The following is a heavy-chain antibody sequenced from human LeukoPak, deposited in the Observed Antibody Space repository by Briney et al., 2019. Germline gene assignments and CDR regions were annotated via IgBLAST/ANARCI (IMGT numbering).Heavy chain of an antibody. D-gene: IGHD2-2*01. CDR2: IYYSGST. V-gene: IGHV4-59*08. Sequence: SETLSLTCTVSGGSISSYYSSWIRQPPGKGLEWIGHIYYSGSTNYNPSLKSRVTISVDTSKNEFSLKLSSVTAADTAVYYCARLTSWSTRTFDYWGQGTLVTVSS. CDR3: ARLTSWSTRTFDY. CDR1: GGSISSYY. J-gene: IGHJ4*02.